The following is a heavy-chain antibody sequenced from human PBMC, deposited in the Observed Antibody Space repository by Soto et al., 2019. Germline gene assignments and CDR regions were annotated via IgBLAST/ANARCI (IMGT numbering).Heavy chain of an antibody. CDR2: IFYSGST. CDR1: GASIGSSY. D-gene: IGHD3-22*01. V-gene: IGHV4-59*01. Sequence: SETLSLTCTVSGASIGSSYWSWIRQPPGKGLEWMGYIFYSGSTNYSPSLNSRVSITVDTSKNQLSLNLSSVTAADTAVYYCAGGGSIVVATRRLMDVWGKGTSVTVSS. CDR3: AGGGSIVVATRRLMDV. J-gene: IGHJ6*03.